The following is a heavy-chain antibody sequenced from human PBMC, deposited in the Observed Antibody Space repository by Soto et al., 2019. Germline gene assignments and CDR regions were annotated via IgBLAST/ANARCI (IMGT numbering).Heavy chain of an antibody. CDR3: AKVPTIAAAGSGDY. Sequence: EVQLLESGGGLVQPGGSLRLSCAASGFTFSSYPMSWVRQAPGKGLEWVSAISGSGGSTYYADSVKGRCTISRDNSKNTLYLQMNSLRAEDTAVYYCAKVPTIAAAGSGDYWGQGTLVTVSS. D-gene: IGHD6-13*01. J-gene: IGHJ4*02. CDR2: ISGSGGST. CDR1: GFTFSSYP. V-gene: IGHV3-23*01.